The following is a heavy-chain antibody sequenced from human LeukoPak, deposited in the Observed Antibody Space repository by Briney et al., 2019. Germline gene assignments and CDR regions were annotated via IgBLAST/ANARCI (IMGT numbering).Heavy chain of an antibody. Sequence: PSETLSLTCTVSGGSISSSTYYWGWIRQPPGKGLEWIGSIYHSGSTDYNPSLKSRVNISLDMSKNQFSLKLSSVTAADTAIYYCARDPRYCSGTSCYPRWFDPWGQGTLVTVSS. CDR2: IYHSGST. V-gene: IGHV4-39*07. CDR3: ARDPRYCSGTSCYPRWFDP. D-gene: IGHD2-2*01. CDR1: GGSISSSTYY. J-gene: IGHJ5*02.